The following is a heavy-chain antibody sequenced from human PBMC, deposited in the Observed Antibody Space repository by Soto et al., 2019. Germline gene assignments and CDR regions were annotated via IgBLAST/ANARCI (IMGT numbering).Heavy chain of an antibody. CDR1: GFTFSSYA. D-gene: IGHD5-12*01. CDR3: ARTRRDGYNWLDY. J-gene: IGHJ4*02. Sequence: QVQLVESGGGVVQPGRSLRLSCAASGFTFSSYAMHWVRQAPGKGLEWVAVISYDGSNKYYADSVKGRFTISRDNSKNTLYLQMNSLRAEDTAVYYGARTRRDGYNWLDYWGQGTLVTVSS. V-gene: IGHV3-30-3*01. CDR2: ISYDGSNK.